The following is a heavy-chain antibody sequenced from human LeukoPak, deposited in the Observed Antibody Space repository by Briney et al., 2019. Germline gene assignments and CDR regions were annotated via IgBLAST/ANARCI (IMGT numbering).Heavy chain of an antibody. Sequence: SGTLSLTCGVSGGFISSTNWWSWVRQPPGQGLEWIGEISLSGVTNYNPSLKSRVTMSLDRSKNHLSLTLTSVTAADTAVYYCSRESGAFSPFGYWGQGTLVTVSS. V-gene: IGHV4-4*02. CDR2: ISLSGVT. CDR3: SRESGAFSPFGY. J-gene: IGHJ4*02. D-gene: IGHD1-26*01. CDR1: GGFISSTNW.